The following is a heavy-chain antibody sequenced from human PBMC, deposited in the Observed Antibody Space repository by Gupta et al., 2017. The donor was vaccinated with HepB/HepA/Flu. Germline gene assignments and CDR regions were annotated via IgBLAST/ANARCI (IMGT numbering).Heavy chain of an antibody. CDR1: GFSLSNARMG. Sequence: QVTLKESGPVLVKPTETLTLTCTVSGFSLSNARMGVSWIRQPPGKALEWLAHIFSNDEKSYSTSLKSRLTISKDTSKSQVVLTMTNMEPVDKATYYGARMPRENYDFWSGYLDAVDIWGQGTRGTVSS. CDR3: ARMPRENYDFWSGYLDAVDI. V-gene: IGHV2-26*01. CDR2: IFSNDEK. D-gene: IGHD3-3*01. J-gene: IGHJ3*02.